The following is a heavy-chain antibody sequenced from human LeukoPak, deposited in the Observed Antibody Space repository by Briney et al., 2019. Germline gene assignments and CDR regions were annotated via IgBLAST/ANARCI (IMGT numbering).Heavy chain of an antibody. CDR1: GYSFTSYW. CDR3: ATPLFGEFGAFDI. D-gene: IGHD3-10*01. J-gene: IGHJ3*02. CDR2: FDPSDSYT. Sequence: GEPFRSSGKGLGYSFTSYWISGFRKLHGKGLEGMGRFDPSDSYTTYRPSLQGHVTISADKSISTAYLQWSSLKASDTAMYYCATPLFGEFGAFDIWGERTMVTVSS. V-gene: IGHV5-10-1*01.